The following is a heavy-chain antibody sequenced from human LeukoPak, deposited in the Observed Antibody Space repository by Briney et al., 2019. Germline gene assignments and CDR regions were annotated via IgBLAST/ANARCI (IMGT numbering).Heavy chain of an antibody. V-gene: IGHV1-8*01. J-gene: IGHJ4*02. CDR1: GYTFTSYD. Sequence: ASVKVSCKASGYTFTSYDINWVRQATGQGLEWMGWMNPNSGNTGYAQKFQGRVTMTRNTSISTAYMELSSLRSEDTAVYYCARVVFGSGYSIIDYWGQGTLVTVSS. D-gene: IGHD5-18*01. CDR3: ARVVFGSGYSIIDY. CDR2: MNPNSGNT.